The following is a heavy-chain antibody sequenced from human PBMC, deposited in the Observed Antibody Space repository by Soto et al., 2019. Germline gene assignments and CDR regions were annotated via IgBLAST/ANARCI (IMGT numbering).Heavy chain of an antibody. CDR1: GFTFSSYG. CDR3: AKDAGDIVLMVYAGYYGMDV. CDR2: ISYDGSNK. V-gene: IGHV3-30*18. D-gene: IGHD2-8*01. Sequence: WGSLRLSCAASGFTFSSYGMHWVRQAPGKGLEWVAVISYDGSNKYYADSVKGRFTISRDNSKNTLYLQMNSLRAEDTAVYYCAKDAGDIVLMVYAGYYGMDVWGQGTTVTVSS. J-gene: IGHJ6*02.